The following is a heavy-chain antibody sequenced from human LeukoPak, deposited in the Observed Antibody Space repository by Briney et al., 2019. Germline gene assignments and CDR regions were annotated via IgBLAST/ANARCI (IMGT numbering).Heavy chain of an antibody. D-gene: IGHD1-26*01. CDR2: STGTGYST. J-gene: IGHJ3*02. V-gene: IGHV3-23*01. Sequence: VGSLRLSCAASEFTFSNYAMSWVRQAPGKGLEWVSGSTGTGYSTYYADSVKGRFTISRDNSKNTLYLQMNSLRAEDTAVYYCVKGVRMGFTTAIDIWGQGTMVTVSS. CDR3: VKGVRMGFTTAIDI. CDR1: EFTFSNYA.